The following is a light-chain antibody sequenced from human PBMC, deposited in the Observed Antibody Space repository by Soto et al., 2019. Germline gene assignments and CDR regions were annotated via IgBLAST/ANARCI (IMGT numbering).Light chain of an antibody. CDR1: SNDNESYNY. Sequence: QSALTQPASVSGSPGQSITISCTGTSNDNESYNYVSWYQHHPGKAPKLMIYDVSNRPSGVSNRFSGSKSGNTASLTISGLQPEDEADYYCCSYTTSNTRQIVFGTGTKVTVL. CDR3: CSYTTSNTRQIV. J-gene: IGLJ1*01. V-gene: IGLV2-14*03. CDR2: DVS.